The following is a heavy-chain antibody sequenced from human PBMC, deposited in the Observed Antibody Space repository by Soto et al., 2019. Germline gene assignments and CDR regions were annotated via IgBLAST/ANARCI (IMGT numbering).Heavy chain of an antibody. CDR2: IYYSGST. CDR1: GGAISSYY. Sequence: SETLSLTCTVSGGAISSYYWSWIRQPPGKGLEWIGNIYYSGSTNYNPSLKSRVTISVGSSKNQFSLKLSTLTAADTAMDYCSREILPREEEMLGSGYYYYYYGMDVWGQGTTVTVSS. CDR3: SREILPREEEMLGSGYYYYYYGMDV. J-gene: IGHJ6*02. V-gene: IGHV4-59*01. D-gene: IGHD3-22*01.